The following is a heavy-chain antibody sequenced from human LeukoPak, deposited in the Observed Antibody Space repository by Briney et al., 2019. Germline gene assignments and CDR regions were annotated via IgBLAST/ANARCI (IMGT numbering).Heavy chain of an antibody. Sequence: ASVKVSCKASGYTFTGYYIHWMRQAPGQGLEWMGWMNPNRGDTSYAQKFQGKVTMTRDTPINTAYMELSGLTSDDTAVYYCGRRRIDCSDTGCYVDYWGQGTLVTVSS. D-gene: IGHD2-15*01. J-gene: IGHJ4*02. CDR1: GYTFTGYY. V-gene: IGHV1-2*02. CDR3: GRRRIDCSDTGCYVDY. CDR2: MNPNRGDT.